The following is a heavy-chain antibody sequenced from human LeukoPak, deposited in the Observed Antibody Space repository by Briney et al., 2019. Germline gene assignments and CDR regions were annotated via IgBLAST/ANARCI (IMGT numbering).Heavy chain of an antibody. J-gene: IGHJ6*03. CDR2: INQDGSEK. D-gene: IGHD4-11*01. CDR3: ARYSSYSKWEGIYYYYYYMDV. Sequence: GGSLRLSCAASGVTFSSYWMSWVRQAPGKGLEWVSNINQDGSEKYYVDSVKGRFTISRDNAKNSLYLQMNSLRAEDTAVYYCARYSSYSKWEGIYYYYYYMDVWGKGTTVTVAS. V-gene: IGHV3-7*03. CDR1: GVTFSSYW.